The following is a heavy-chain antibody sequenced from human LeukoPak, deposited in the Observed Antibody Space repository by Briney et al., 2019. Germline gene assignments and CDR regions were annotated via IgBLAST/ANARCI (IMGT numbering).Heavy chain of an antibody. CDR3: ARDGAAAGYIDY. CDR2: IIPIFGTA. J-gene: IGHJ4*02. V-gene: IGHV1-69*06. CDR1: GGTFSSYA. D-gene: IGHD6-13*01. Sequence: SVKVSCKASGGTFSSYAISWVRQAPGQGLEWMGGIIPIFGTANYAQKFQGRVTITADKSTSTAYMGLSSLRSEDTAVYYCARDGAAAGYIDYWGQGTLVTVSS.